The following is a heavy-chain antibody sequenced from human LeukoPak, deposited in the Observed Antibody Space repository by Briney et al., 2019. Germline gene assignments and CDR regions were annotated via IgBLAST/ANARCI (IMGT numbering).Heavy chain of an antibody. J-gene: IGHJ4*02. V-gene: IGHV4-59*01. D-gene: IGHD2/OR15-2a*01. CDR2: IYYSGGT. Sequence: SETLSLTCTVSGGSISSYYWTWIRQPPGKGLEWIGYIYYSGGTKYNPSLKSRVSISVDTSKNQFSLKLSSVTAADTAVYYCARDKYGATDYFDYWGLGTLVTVSS. CDR3: ARDKYGATDYFDY. CDR1: GGSISSYY.